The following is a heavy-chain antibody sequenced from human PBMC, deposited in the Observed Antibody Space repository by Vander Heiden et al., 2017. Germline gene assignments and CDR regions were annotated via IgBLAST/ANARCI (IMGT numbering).Heavy chain of an antibody. D-gene: IGHD1-7*01. CDR2: ISYDGSDE. J-gene: IGHJ6*02. Sequence: QVQLVESGGGVVQPGRSLSLSCAASGFSFRNFGMHWVRQATGKGVEGVASISYDGSDEDYADSVKGRFTISRDNSKNTLYLQIHSLRAEDTAVYYCANGNYVADLDYYYYGMDVWGQGTTVTVS. CDR1: GFSFRNFG. V-gene: IGHV3-30*18. CDR3: ANGNYVADLDYYYYGMDV.